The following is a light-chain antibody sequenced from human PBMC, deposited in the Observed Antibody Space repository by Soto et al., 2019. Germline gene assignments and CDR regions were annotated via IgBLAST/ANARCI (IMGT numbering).Light chain of an antibody. V-gene: IGKV1-17*01. CDR2: AAS. J-gene: IGKJ2*01. Sequence: DIQLTESPSSLSASVGARVTITCRASQGIRNDLGRYQQKPGKAPKRVINAASSLQSGIPSRFSGSGSGTEFTLAISSLQPEDSATYYCQQHNDFPSTFGQGTKLE. CDR1: QGIRND. CDR3: QQHNDFPST.